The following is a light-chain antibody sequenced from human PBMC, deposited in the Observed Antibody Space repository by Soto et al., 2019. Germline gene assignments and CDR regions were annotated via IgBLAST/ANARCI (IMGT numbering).Light chain of an antibody. CDR3: QQYNNWPRT. CDR2: DAS. J-gene: IGKJ1*01. V-gene: IGKV3D-15*01. CDR1: QSVGSD. Sequence: EIVMTQSPATLSVSPGERATLSFRASQSVGSDLAWYQQKPGQAPRLLIYDASNRATGIPARFSGSGSGTDFTLTISSLEPEDFAVYYCQQYNNWPRTFGQGTKVDI.